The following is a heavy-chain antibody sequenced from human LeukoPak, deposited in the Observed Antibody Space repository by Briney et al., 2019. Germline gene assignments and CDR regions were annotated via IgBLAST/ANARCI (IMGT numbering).Heavy chain of an antibody. CDR3: ARDPGSGDY. CDR1: GFTFSTYS. V-gene: IGHV3-21*01. Sequence: GGSLRLSCAASGFTFSTYSMTWVRQAPGKGLEWVSSITSSSSYRYYADSVKGRFTISRDNAKNSLYLQMNSLRAEDTAVYYCARDPGSGDYWGQGTLVTVSS. J-gene: IGHJ4*02. D-gene: IGHD1-26*01. CDR2: ITSSSSYR.